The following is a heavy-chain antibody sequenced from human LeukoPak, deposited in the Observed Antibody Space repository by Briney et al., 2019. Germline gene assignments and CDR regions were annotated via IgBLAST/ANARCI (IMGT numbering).Heavy chain of an antibody. D-gene: IGHD3-22*01. J-gene: IGHJ4*02. V-gene: IGHV3-48*02. CDR1: GFTFSSYS. Sequence: GGSLRLSCAASGFTFSSYSMNWVRQAPGKGLEWVSYISSSSSTIYHADSVKGRFTISRDDAKNTLDMQMNSLRDEDTAVYYCAREGDSSGPSVGLDYWGQGTLVTVSS. CDR3: AREGDSSGPSVGLDY. CDR2: ISSSSSTI.